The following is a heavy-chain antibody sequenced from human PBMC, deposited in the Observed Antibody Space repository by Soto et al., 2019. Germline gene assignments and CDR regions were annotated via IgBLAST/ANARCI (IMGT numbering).Heavy chain of an antibody. CDR3: ARVRVVRTYYFDY. Sequence: LSLTCTVSGGSISSGGYYWSWIRQHPGKGLEWIGYIYYSGSTYYNPSLKSRVTISVDTSKNQFSLKLSSVTAADTAVYYCARVRVVRTYYFDYWGQGTLVTVSS. CDR1: GGSISSGGYY. J-gene: IGHJ4*02. V-gene: IGHV4-31*03. D-gene: IGHD3-10*01. CDR2: IYYSGST.